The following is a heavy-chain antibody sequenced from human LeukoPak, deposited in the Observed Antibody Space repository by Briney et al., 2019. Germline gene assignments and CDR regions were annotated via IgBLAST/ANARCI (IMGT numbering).Heavy chain of an antibody. CDR1: GGSISSSSYY. CDR3: ARTSFHRSSRYCSRGSCSGIDWFDP. D-gene: IGHD2-15*01. Sequence: SETLSLTCTVSGGSISSSSYYWGWIRQPPGKGLEWIGSIYYSGSTYYNPSLKSRVTISVDTSKNQFSLKLSSVTAADTAVYYCARTSFHRSSRYCSRGSCSGIDWFDPWGQGTLVTVSS. V-gene: IGHV4-39*07. J-gene: IGHJ5*02. CDR2: IYYSGST.